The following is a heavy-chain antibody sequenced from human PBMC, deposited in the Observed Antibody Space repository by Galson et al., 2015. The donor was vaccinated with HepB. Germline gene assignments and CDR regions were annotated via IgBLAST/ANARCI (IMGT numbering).Heavy chain of an antibody. CDR3: ARSPIQYSYGPWVNWFDP. CDR2: IYPGDSDT. J-gene: IGHJ5*02. V-gene: IGHV5-51*01. D-gene: IGHD5-18*01. CDR1: GYSFTSYW. Sequence: QSGAEVKKPGESLKISCKGSGYSFTSYWIGWVRQMPGKGLEWMGIIYPGDSDTRYSPSFQGQVTISADKSISTAYLQWSSLKASDTAMYYCARSPIQYSYGPWVNWFDPWGQGTLVTVSS.